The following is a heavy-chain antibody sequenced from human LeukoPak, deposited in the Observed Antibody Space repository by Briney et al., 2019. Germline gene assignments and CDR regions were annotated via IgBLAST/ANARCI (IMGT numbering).Heavy chain of an antibody. CDR2: ISSSGSTT. V-gene: IGHV3-48*03. Sequence: GGSLRLSCAASGFTFSSYEMNWVRQAPGKGLEWVSYISSSGSTTYYADSVKGRFTISRDNSKNTLYLQMNSLRAEDTAVYYCAKESGSYYDAFDIWGQGTMVTVSS. D-gene: IGHD1-26*01. CDR1: GFTFSSYE. J-gene: IGHJ3*02. CDR3: AKESGSYYDAFDI.